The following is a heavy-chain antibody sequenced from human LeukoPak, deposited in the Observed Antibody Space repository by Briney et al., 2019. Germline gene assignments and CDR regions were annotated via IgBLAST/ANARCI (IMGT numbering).Heavy chain of an antibody. CDR3: AKDLGRDGDY. CDR2: ISGSGDNT. CDR1: GFTFSSYA. Sequence: GGSLGLSCAASGFTFSSYAMSWVRQAPGKGLEWVSGISGSGDNTYYADPVKGRFTISRDNSKNTLYLQMNSLRAEDTAVYYCAKDLGRDGDYWGQGTLVTVSS. D-gene: IGHD1-26*01. V-gene: IGHV3-23*01. J-gene: IGHJ4*02.